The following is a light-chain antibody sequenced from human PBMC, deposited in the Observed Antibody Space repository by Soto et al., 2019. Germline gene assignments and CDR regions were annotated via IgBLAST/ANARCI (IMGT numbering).Light chain of an antibody. J-gene: IGLJ2*01. V-gene: IGLV1-47*02. CDR3: AVWDDSLSGVV. Sequence: QSVLAQPPSASGTPGQRVTISCSGSTSNVGSNLASWYQQLPGSAPKLLIYNDYERPSGVPDRFSGSKSGTSASLGSSGLRSEDEADYFCAVWDDSLSGVVFGVGTKLTVL. CDR1: TSNVGSNL. CDR2: NDY.